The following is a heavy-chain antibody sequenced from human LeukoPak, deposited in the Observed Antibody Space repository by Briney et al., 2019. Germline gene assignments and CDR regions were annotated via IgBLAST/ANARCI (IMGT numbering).Heavy chain of an antibody. J-gene: IGHJ6*02. Sequence: GGSLRLSCAASGFTFSSYGMHWVRQAPGKGLEWVAVIWHDGDYKYYADSVKGRFTISRDNSNNTLYMQMNSLTAEDTAAYYCARAYGSRWGSYYYGMDVWGQGTTVAVSS. CDR2: IWHDGDYK. CDR3: ARAYGSRWGSYYYGMDV. CDR1: GFTFSSYG. V-gene: IGHV3-33*01. D-gene: IGHD2-21*01.